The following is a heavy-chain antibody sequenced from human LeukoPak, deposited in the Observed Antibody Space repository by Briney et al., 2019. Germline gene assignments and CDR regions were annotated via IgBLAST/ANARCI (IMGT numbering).Heavy chain of an antibody. Sequence: PGGSLRLSCAASGFTVSSNYMSWVRQAPGKGLEWVSVIYSGGSTYYADSVKGRFTISRDNAKNSLYLQMKSLRAEDTAVYYCARVWHDYYKMDYWGQGTLVTVSS. V-gene: IGHV3-53*01. D-gene: IGHD3-10*01. CDR3: ARVWHDYYKMDY. CDR2: IYSGGST. CDR1: GFTVSSNY. J-gene: IGHJ4*02.